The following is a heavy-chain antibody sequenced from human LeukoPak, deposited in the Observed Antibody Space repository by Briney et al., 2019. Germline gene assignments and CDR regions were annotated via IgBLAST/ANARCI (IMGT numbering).Heavy chain of an antibody. Sequence: ASVKVSCKASGGTFSSYAISWVQQAPGQGLEWMGRIIPILGIANYAQKFQGRVTITADKSTSTAYMELSSLRSEDTAVYYCARVKRYSYGSDNWFDPWGQGTLVTVSS. CDR3: ARVKRYSYGSDNWFDP. V-gene: IGHV1-69*04. J-gene: IGHJ5*02. CDR1: GGTFSSYA. CDR2: IIPILGIA. D-gene: IGHD5-18*01.